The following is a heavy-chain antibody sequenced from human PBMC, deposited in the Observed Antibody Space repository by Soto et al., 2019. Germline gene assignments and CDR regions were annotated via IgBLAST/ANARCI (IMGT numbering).Heavy chain of an antibody. J-gene: IGHJ5*02. Sequence: SVKVSCKASGGTFSSYAISWVRQAPGQGLEWMGGIIPIFGTANYAQKFQGRVTITADESTSTAYMELSSLRSEDTAVYYCARGAMVRGVIIPNWFDPWGQGTLVTVSS. CDR3: ARGAMVRGVIIPNWFDP. V-gene: IGHV1-69*13. D-gene: IGHD3-10*01. CDR2: IIPIFGTA. CDR1: GGTFSSYA.